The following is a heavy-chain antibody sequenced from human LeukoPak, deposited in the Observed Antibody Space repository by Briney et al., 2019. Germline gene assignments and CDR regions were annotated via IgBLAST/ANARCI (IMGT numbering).Heavy chain of an antibody. Sequence: PSETLSLTCTVSDGSISSSSYYWGWIHQPPGKGLEWIGSIYYSGSTYYNPSLKSRVTISVDTSKNQFSLKLSSVTAADTAVYYCARDRGTWNDDGFDYWGQGTLVTVSS. CDR3: ARDRGTWNDDGFDY. J-gene: IGHJ4*02. V-gene: IGHV4-39*07. D-gene: IGHD1-1*01. CDR2: IYYSGST. CDR1: DGSISSSSYY.